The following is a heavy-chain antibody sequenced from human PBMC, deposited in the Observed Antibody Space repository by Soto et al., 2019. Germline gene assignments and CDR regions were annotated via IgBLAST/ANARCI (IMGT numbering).Heavy chain of an antibody. D-gene: IGHD3-10*01. J-gene: IGHJ5*02. Sequence: PGGSLSLSCAASGFTFSSYTMSWVRQAPGKGLEWVSSISSSSTYIYYADSVKGRFTISRDNAKNSLYLQMNSLRAEDTAVYYCARDNGEFDPWGQGTLVTVSS. CDR3: ARDNGEFDP. V-gene: IGHV3-21*01. CDR2: ISSSSTYI. CDR1: GFTFSSYT.